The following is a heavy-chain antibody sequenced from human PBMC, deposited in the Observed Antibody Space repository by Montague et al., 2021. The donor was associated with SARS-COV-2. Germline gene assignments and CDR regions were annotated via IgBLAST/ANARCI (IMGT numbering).Heavy chain of an antibody. CDR2: ISTDVNKK. Sequence: SLRLSCAASGFTFSSYAMHWVRQAPGKGLEWVAVISTDVNKKYYADSVKGRFTISRDTSKNTLLLQLNSLRVEDAAVYYCAKDQGIGYSDFDYWGQGTLVTVSS. CDR3: AKDQGIGYSDFDY. V-gene: IGHV3-30*04. D-gene: IGHD2-15*01. J-gene: IGHJ4*02. CDR1: GFTFSSYA.